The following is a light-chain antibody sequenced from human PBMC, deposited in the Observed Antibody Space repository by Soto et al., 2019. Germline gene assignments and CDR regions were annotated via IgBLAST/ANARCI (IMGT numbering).Light chain of an antibody. CDR3: QLYSSYSPWT. CDR2: KAS. J-gene: IGKJ1*01. Sequence: IQMTQSPSTLSASVGDTVTITCRASQSISNWVAWYQQKPGKAPKLLIYKASTLESGVPSRFSGCESGTQFTLTISNLQPDDFATYFCQLYSSYSPWTFGQGTKV. V-gene: IGKV1-5*03. CDR1: QSISNW.